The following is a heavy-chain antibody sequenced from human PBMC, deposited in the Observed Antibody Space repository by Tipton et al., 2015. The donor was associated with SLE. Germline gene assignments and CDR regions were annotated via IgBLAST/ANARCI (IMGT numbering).Heavy chain of an antibody. CDR1: GGSISSYY. CDR2: IYYSGST. Sequence: TLSLTCTVSGGSISSYYWNWIRQPPGKGLEWIGYIYYSGSTYYYPSLKSRITISLDTSKNQFSLKMRSVTAADTAVYYCASEGSGSSSTDYWGQGTLVTVSS. CDR3: ASEGSGSSSTDY. J-gene: IGHJ4*02. V-gene: IGHV4-59*12. D-gene: IGHD3-10*01.